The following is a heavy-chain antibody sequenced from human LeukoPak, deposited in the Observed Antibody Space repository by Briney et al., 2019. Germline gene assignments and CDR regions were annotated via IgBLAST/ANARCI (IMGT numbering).Heavy chain of an antibody. CDR2: ISGSGSST. J-gene: IGHJ4*02. V-gene: IGHV3-23*01. CDR1: GFTFSSYA. CDR3: AKDRFGNKGYFDY. D-gene: IGHD3-10*01. Sequence: GGSLRLSCAASGFTFSSYAMSWVRQAPGKGLEWVSVISGSGSSTSQVDSVKGRFTISRDNFKNTLYLQMNSLRAEDTAVYYCAKDRFGNKGYFDYWGQGTLVTVSS.